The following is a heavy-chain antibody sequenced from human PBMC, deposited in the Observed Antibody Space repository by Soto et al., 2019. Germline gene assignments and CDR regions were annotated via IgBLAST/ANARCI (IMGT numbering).Heavy chain of an antibody. V-gene: IGHV3-23*01. CDR1: GFTFSSYA. Sequence: GGSLRLSCAASGFTFSSYAMSWVRQAPGKGLEWVSAISGSGGSTYYADSVKGRFTISRDNSKNTLYLQMSSLRAEDTAVYYCAKDPLYYDSSGTIDYWGQGTLVTVSS. D-gene: IGHD3-22*01. CDR3: AKDPLYYDSSGTIDY. CDR2: ISGSGGST. J-gene: IGHJ4*02.